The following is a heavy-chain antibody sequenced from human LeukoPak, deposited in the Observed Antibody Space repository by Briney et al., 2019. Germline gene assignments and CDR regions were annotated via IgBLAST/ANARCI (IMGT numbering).Heavy chain of an antibody. D-gene: IGHD6-19*01. CDR3: ARDEPAYSSGWYGQNWFDP. CDR2: IKQDGSEK. Sequence: PGGSLRLSCAASGSTFSSYWMSWVRQAPGKGLEGVANIKQDGSEKYYVDPVKGRFTISRDNAKNSLYLQMNSLRAEDTAVYYCARDEPAYSSGWYGQNWFDPWGQGTLVTVSS. CDR1: GSTFSSYW. J-gene: IGHJ5*02. V-gene: IGHV3-7*01.